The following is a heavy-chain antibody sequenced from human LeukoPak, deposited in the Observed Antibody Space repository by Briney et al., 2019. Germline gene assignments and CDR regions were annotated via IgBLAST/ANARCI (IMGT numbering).Heavy chain of an antibody. CDR2: ISNSGST. V-gene: IGHV4-59*01. Sequence: PSETLSLTCTVAGGSISSSYWSWFRQPPGKGLEWIGYISNSGSTNYNPSLTSRVTISVDTSKNQFSLKLSSVTAADTAVYCCARDIVTNYYYYGMDVWGQGITVTVSS. D-gene: IGHD4-11*01. CDR1: GGSISSSY. CDR3: ARDIVTNYYYYGMDV. J-gene: IGHJ6*02.